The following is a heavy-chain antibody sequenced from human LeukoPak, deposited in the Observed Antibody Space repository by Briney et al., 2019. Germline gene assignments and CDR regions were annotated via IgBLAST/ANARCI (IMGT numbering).Heavy chain of an antibody. D-gene: IGHD6-13*01. V-gene: IGHV3-11*04. J-gene: IGHJ6*03. CDR3: ARILEGYHYYMDV. CDR1: GVTFSDYY. Sequence: GGSLRLSCAASGVTFSDYYMSWLRQAPGKGLQWVSYIGTGATNTYYADSVKGRFTISRDNAKNSLYLQMNSLRVEDTAVYYCARILEGYHYYMDVWGKGTTVTVSS. CDR2: IGTGATNT.